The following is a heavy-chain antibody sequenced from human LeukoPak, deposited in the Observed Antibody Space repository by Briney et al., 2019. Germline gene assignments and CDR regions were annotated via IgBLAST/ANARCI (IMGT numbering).Heavy chain of an antibody. CDR2: IYYSGST. CDR1: GVSISSSSYY. J-gene: IGHJ4*02. D-gene: IGHD3-22*01. CDR3: ARAKGYYDSSGYSLDY. V-gene: IGHV4-61*05. Sequence: SETLSLTCTVSGVSISSSSYYWGWIRQPPGKGLEWIGYIYYSGSTNYNPSLKSRVTISVDTSKNQFSLKLSSVTAADTAAYYCARAKGYYDSSGYSLDYWGQGTLVTVSS.